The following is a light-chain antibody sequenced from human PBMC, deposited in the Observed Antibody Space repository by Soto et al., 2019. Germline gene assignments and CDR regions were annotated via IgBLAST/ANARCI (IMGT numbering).Light chain of an antibody. Sequence: QSVLTKPPSASGTPGQRVTISCSGSSSNIGSNTVNWYQQLPGTAPKLLIYSNNQRPSGVPDRFSGSKSGTSASLAISGLQSEDDADYYCAAWDDSLNGLVGFCGGTKLTVL. J-gene: IGLJ2*01. CDR2: SNN. CDR1: SSNIGSNT. CDR3: AAWDDSLNGLVG. V-gene: IGLV1-44*01.